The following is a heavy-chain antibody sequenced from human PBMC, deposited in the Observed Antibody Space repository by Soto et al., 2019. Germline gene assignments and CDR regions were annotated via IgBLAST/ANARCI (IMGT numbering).Heavy chain of an antibody. CDR2: IGPYGNSI. D-gene: IGHD2-21*01. Sequence: GGSLRLSCAASGFSFRDYFMSWIRQAPGKGLEWVSYIGPYGNSIYYADSVKGRFTISRDDATNSLHLHMNSLRTDDTAVYYCARDDHTYGVYWGQGTPVTVSS. CDR1: GFSFRDYF. CDR3: ARDDHTYGVY. J-gene: IGHJ4*02. V-gene: IGHV3-11*01.